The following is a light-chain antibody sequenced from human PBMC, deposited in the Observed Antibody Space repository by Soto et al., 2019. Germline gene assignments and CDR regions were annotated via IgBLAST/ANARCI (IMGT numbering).Light chain of an antibody. V-gene: IGLV1-36*01. CDR2: YDD. Sequence: QSVLTQPPSVSEAPRQRVTISCSGSTSNIGKNAVNWYQQLPGKAPKLLIYYDDLVPSGVSDRFSGPKSGTSASLAISGLQSEDEADYYCAAWDDSLNGVVFGGGTKLTVL. J-gene: IGLJ2*01. CDR3: AAWDDSLNGVV. CDR1: TSNIGKNA.